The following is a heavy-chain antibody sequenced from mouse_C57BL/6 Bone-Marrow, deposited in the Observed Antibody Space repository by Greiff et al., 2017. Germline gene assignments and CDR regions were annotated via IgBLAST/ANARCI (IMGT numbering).Heavy chain of an antibody. CDR2: IDPSDSYT. Sequence: VKLQQPGAELVMPGASVKLSCKASGYTFTSYWMHWVKQRPGQGLEWIGEIDPSDSYTNYNQKFKGKSTLTVDKFSSTAYMQLVSLTSEDSAVYYCARDCGDSSSWGDWYFDVWGTGTTVTVSS. CDR3: ARDCGDSSSWGDWYFDV. CDR1: GYTFTSYW. V-gene: IGHV1-69*01. D-gene: IGHD1-1*01. J-gene: IGHJ1*03.